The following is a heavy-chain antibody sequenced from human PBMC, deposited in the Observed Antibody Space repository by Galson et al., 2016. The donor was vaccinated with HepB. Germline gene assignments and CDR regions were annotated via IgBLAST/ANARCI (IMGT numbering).Heavy chain of an antibody. V-gene: IGHV5-51*01. CDR3: AVGFRYCSGGGCGCGMDV. Sequence: QSGAEVKKSGESLKISCKGSGYSFTTYWIGWVRQMPGKGLEWVGIIYPDNSDTRYSPSFQGQVTISADKSISTAFLQWSGLKASDTAMYYCAVGFRYCSGGGCGCGMDVGGQGTTVTVSS. CDR1: GYSFTTYW. J-gene: IGHJ6*02. CDR2: IYPDNSDT. D-gene: IGHD2-15*01.